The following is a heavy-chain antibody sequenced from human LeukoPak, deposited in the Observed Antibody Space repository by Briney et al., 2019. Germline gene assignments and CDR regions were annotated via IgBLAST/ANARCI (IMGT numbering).Heavy chain of an antibody. Sequence: SQTLSLTCAISGDSVSSNSAAWNWIRQSPSRGLEWLGRTYYRSKWYNDYAVSVKSRITINPDTSKNQFSLQLNSVTPEDTAVYYCASARVGATSRSYYFDYWGQGTLVTVSS. CDR2: TYYRSKWYN. J-gene: IGHJ4*02. CDR3: ASARVGATSRSYYFDY. D-gene: IGHD1-26*01. CDR1: GDSVSSNSAA. V-gene: IGHV6-1*01.